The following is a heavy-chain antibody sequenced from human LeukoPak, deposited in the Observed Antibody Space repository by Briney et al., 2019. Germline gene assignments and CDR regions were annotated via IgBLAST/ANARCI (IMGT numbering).Heavy chain of an antibody. D-gene: IGHD2-15*01. J-gene: IGHJ4*02. Sequence: SQTLSLTCAISGDSVSSNSAAWNWIRQSPSRGLEWLGRTYYRSKWYNDYAVSVKSRITINPDTSKNQFSLQLNSVTPEDTAVYYCARVYCSGGSCYYNSYFYYWGQGTLVTVSS. V-gene: IGHV6-1*01. CDR2: TYYRSKWYN. CDR3: ARVYCSGGSCYYNSYFYY. CDR1: GDSVSSNSAA.